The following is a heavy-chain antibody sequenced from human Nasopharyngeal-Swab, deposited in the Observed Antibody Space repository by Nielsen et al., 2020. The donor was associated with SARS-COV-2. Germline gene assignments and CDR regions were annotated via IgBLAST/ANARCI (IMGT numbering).Heavy chain of an antibody. D-gene: IGHD4-17*01. CDR2: INHSGST. CDR3: ARGNGAFDY. V-gene: IGHV4-34*01. J-gene: IGHJ4*02. CDR1: GGSFSGYY. Sequence: SATVSITCAVYGGSFSGYYWSWIRQPPGKGLEWIGEINHSGSTNYNPSLKSRVTISVDTSKNQFSLKLSSVTAADTAVYYCARGNGAFDYWGQGTLVTVSS.